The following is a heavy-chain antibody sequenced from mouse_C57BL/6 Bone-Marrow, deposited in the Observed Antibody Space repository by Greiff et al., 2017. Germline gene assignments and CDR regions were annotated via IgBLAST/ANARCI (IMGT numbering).Heavy chain of an antibody. CDR3: ARERTLYCGSSFAY. D-gene: IGHD1-1*01. V-gene: IGHV1-64*01. CDR1: GYTFTSYW. Sequence: QVQLQQPGAELVKPGASVKLSCKASGYTFTSYWMHWVKQRPGQGLEWIGMIHPNSGSTNYNEKFKSKATLTVDKSSSTAYMQLSSLTSEDSAVYYCARERTLYCGSSFAYWGQGTLVTVSA. CDR2: IHPNSGST. J-gene: IGHJ3*01.